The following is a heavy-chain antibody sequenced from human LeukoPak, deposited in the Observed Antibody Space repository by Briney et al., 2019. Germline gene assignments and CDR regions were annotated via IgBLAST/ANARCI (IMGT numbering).Heavy chain of an antibody. CDR2: IVVASGNT. Sequence: GASVKVSCKASGFTFTNSAMQWVRQARGQRLEWIGWIVVASGNTKYAQKLQERVTITRDMSTSTAYTELSSLSPEDTAVYYCAAAPIEMQQRGFDYWGQGTLVTVSS. CDR1: GFTFTNSA. J-gene: IGHJ4*02. CDR3: AAAPIEMQQRGFDY. D-gene: IGHD5-24*01. V-gene: IGHV1-58*02.